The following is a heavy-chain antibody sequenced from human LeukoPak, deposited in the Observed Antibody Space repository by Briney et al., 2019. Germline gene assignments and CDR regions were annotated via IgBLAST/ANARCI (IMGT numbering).Heavy chain of an antibody. CDR1: GFTFSSYS. Sequence: PGGSLRLSCAASGFTFSSYSMNWVRQAPGKGLEWVSYISSSSSTIYYADSVKGRFTISRDNAKNSLYLQMNSLRVEDTAVYYCARERGAGLSSSWVDYWGQGTLVTVSS. D-gene: IGHD6-13*01. V-gene: IGHV3-48*04. CDR2: ISSSSSTI. CDR3: ARERGAGLSSSWVDY. J-gene: IGHJ4*02.